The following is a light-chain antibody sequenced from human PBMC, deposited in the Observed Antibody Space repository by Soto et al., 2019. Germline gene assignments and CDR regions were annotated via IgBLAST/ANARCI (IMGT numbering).Light chain of an antibody. CDR3: QHYNSYSEA. V-gene: IGKV1-27*01. Sequence: DIQMTQSPSSLSASVVDTATITCRASQGIYKYLAWYQQKSGQVPKLLIYGVSTLQSGVPSRFSGSGSGTDFTLTISSLQPDDFATYYCQHYNSYSEAFGQGTKVDI. J-gene: IGKJ1*01. CDR2: GVS. CDR1: QGIYKY.